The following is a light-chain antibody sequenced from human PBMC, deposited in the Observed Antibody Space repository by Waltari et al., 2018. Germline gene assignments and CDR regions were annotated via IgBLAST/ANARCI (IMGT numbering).Light chain of an antibody. Sequence: QSVLTQPPSASGTPGQRVTISCSGSSSNIGSTTVNWYQQLPGTAPKLLIYSNIPRPSGVPDRFSGSKSGTSASLAISGLQSEDEADYYCAAWDDSLNGRVFGGGTKLTVL. CDR3: AAWDDSLNGRV. CDR1: SSNIGSTT. CDR2: SNI. V-gene: IGLV1-44*01. J-gene: IGLJ3*02.